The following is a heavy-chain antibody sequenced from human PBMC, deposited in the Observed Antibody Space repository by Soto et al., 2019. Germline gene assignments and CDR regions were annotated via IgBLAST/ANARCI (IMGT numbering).Heavy chain of an antibody. D-gene: IGHD3-3*01. CDR1: GFTFSSYA. J-gene: IGHJ6*02. Sequence: GGSLRLSCAASGFTFSSYAMHWVRQAPGKGLEWVAVISYDGSNKYYADSVKGRFTISRDNSKNTLYLQMNSLRAEDTAVYYCARDDLRRSPLRFFEWLLSYGMDVWGQGTTVTVSS. CDR3: ARDDLRRSPLRFFEWLLSYGMDV. CDR2: ISYDGSNK. V-gene: IGHV3-30*04.